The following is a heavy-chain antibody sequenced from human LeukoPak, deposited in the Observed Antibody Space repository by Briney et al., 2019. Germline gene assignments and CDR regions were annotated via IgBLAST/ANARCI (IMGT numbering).Heavy chain of an antibody. J-gene: IGHJ4*02. V-gene: IGHV1-8*01. CDR2: TNPNSGNT. CDR1: GYTFTSYD. Sequence: ASVKVSCKASGYTFTSYDINWVRQATGQGLEWMGWTNPNSGNTGYAQKFQGRVTMTRNTSISTAYMELSSLRSEGTAVYYCARGGYSYGISGYWGQGTLVTVSS. D-gene: IGHD5-18*01. CDR3: ARGGYSYGISGY.